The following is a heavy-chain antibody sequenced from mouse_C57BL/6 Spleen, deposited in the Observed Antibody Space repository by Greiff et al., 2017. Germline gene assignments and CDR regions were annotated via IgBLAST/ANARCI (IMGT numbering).Heavy chain of an antibody. CDR2: IYPSDSET. V-gene: IGHV1-61*01. J-gene: IGHJ2*01. CDR3: ARDYYGSTLDY. D-gene: IGHD1-1*01. Sequence: QVQLQQPGAELVRPGSSVKLSCKASGYTFTSYWMDWVKQRPGQGLEWIGNIYPSDSETHYNQKFKDKATLTVDQSYSTAYMQLSSLTSEDSAVYYCARDYYGSTLDYWGQGTTLTVSS. CDR1: GYTFTSYW.